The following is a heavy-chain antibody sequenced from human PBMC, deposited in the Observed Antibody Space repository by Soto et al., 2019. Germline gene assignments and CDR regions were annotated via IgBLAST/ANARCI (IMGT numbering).Heavy chain of an antibody. CDR3: ARWVGNGYLDF. CDR1: GFTFSDYY. Sequence: QVQLVESGGGLVKPGGSLRLSCAASGFTFSDYYMSWIRQAPGKGLEWVSYISSSSTYINYADSVKGRFTISRDNAKNSLYLKMNSLRAEDTAVYYCARWVGNGYLDFWGQGTLVTVSS. CDR2: ISSSSTYI. D-gene: IGHD2-8*01. J-gene: IGHJ4*02. V-gene: IGHV3-11*05.